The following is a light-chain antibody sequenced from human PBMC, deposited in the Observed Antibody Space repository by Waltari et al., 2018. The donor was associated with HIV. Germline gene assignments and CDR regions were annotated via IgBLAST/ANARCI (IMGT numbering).Light chain of an antibody. CDR1: SSDVGSYNL. V-gene: IGLV2-23*01. Sequence: QSVLTQPPSVSGAPGQRVTISCTGTSSDVGSYNLVSWYRQNPGTAPKVIIYEASKRPSGVSNRFSGSKSGNTASLTISGLQAEDEAYYYCCSHAGSDTWVFGGGTKLTVL. J-gene: IGLJ3*02. CDR3: CSHAGSDTWV. CDR2: EAS.